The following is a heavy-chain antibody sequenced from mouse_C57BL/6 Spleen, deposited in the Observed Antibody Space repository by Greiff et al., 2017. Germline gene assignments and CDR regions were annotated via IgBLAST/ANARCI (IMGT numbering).Heavy chain of an antibody. J-gene: IGHJ2*01. D-gene: IGHD1-1*01. CDR2: IYPGSGNT. CDR3: ARDYYCSSSY. CDR1: GYTFTDYY. V-gene: IGHV1-76*01. Sequence: QVQLQQSGAELVRPGASVKLSCKASGYTFTDYYINWVKQRPGQGLEWIARIYPGSGNTYYTEKFKGKATLTAEKSSSTAYMQLSSLTSEDSAVYFCARDYYCSSSYWGQGTTLTVSS.